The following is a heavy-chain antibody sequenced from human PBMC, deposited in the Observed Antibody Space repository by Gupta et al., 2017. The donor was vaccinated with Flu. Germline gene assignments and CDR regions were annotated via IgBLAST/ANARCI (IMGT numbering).Heavy chain of an antibody. CDR3: ARDSLAVAGGGWFDP. D-gene: IGHD6-19*01. CDR2: INAGNGNT. CDR1: GYTFTSYA. Sequence: QVQLVQSGAEVKKPGASVKVSCKASGYTFTSYAMHWVRQAPGQRLEWMGWINAGNGNTKYSQKFQGRVTITRDTSASTAYMELSSLRSEDTAVYYCARDSLAVAGGGWFDPWGQGTLVTVSS. J-gene: IGHJ5*02. V-gene: IGHV1-3*01.